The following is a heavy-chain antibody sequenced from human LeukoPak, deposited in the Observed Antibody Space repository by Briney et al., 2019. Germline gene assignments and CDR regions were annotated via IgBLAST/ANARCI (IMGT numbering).Heavy chain of an antibody. CDR2: ISGSGGST. D-gene: IGHD2-2*01. J-gene: IGHJ4*02. CDR1: GFTFSSYA. CDR3: AKDLRPYCSSTSCRLFDY. V-gene: IGHV3-23*01. Sequence: RAGGSLRLSCAASGFTFSSYAMSWVRQAPGKGLEWVSAISGSGGSTYYADSVKGRFTISRDNSKNTLYLQMNSLRAEDTAVYYCAKDLRPYCSSTSCRLFDYWGQGTLVTVSS.